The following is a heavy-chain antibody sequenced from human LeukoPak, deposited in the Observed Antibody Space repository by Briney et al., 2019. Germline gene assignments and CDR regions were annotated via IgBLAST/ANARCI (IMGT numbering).Heavy chain of an antibody. J-gene: IGHJ4*02. CDR2: ISYDGSNK. V-gene: IGHV3-30-3*01. CDR1: GFTFNNYW. D-gene: IGHD6-19*01. CDR3: ARGIAVAGVHY. Sequence: GGSLRLSCTASGFTFNNYWMHWVRQAPGKGLEWVAVISYDGSNKYYADSVKGRFTISRDNSKNTLYLQMNSLRAEDTAVFYWARGIAVAGVHYWGQGTLVTVSS.